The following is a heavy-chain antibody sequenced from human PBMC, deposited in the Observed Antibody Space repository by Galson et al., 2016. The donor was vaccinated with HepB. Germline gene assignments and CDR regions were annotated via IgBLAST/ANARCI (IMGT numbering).Heavy chain of an antibody. CDR1: GFSHSTQW. Sequence: LSLRCAAFGFSHSTQWSTAVRRAPGKGLEWVSVLYSGGNTYYADSVKGRFTISRDNSKNTLHLQMNSLRAEDTAVYYCARDGEYYYGSGSYAETWGQGTLVTVSS. CDR3: ARDGEYYYGSGSYAET. J-gene: IGHJ5*02. V-gene: IGHV3-53*01. D-gene: IGHD3-10*01. CDR2: LYSGGNT.